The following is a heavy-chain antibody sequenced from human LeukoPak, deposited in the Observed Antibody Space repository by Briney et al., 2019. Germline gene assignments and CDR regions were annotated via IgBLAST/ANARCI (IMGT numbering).Heavy chain of an antibody. V-gene: IGHV4-34*01. CDR2: INHSGST. J-gene: IGHJ5*02. Sequence: SETLSLTCVVYGGSFSGYYWSWIRQPPGKGLEWIGEINHSGSTNYNPSLKSRVTISVDTSKNQFSLKLSSVTAADTAVYYCARGRSWYGGVWFDPWGQGTLVTVSS. D-gene: IGHD6-13*01. CDR3: ARGRSWYGGVWFDP. CDR1: GGSFSGYY.